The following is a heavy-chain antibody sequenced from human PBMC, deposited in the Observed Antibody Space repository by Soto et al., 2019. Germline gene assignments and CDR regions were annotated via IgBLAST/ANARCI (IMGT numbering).Heavy chain of an antibody. J-gene: IGHJ4*02. Sequence: GGSLRLSCAASGFTFSSYSMNWVRQAPGKGLEWVSSISSSSSYIYYADSVKGRFTISRDNAKNSLYLQMNSLRAEDTAVYYCARDYPRVARHFDYWGQGTLVTVSS. CDR2: ISSSSSYI. CDR3: ARDYPRVARHFDY. D-gene: IGHD5-12*01. CDR1: GFTFSSYS. V-gene: IGHV3-21*01.